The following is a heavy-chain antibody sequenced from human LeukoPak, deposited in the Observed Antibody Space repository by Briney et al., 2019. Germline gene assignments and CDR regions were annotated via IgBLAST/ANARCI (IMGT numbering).Heavy chain of an antibody. V-gene: IGHV3-30*18. CDR2: ISYDGNDK. CDR1: GFPFSSYG. J-gene: IGHJ5*01. CDR3: AKDRRIGAGHSGGADS. Sequence: GGSLRLSCAASGFPFSSYGIHWVRQAPGKGLEWMAFISYDGNDKYYVDSVEGRFTVSRDNSKNTLYLQMNSLRVEDTAVYYCAKDRRIGAGHSGGADSWGQGTLVTVSS. D-gene: IGHD3-10*01.